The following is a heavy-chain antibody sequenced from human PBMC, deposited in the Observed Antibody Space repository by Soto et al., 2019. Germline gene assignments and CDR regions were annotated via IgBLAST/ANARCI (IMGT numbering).Heavy chain of an antibody. CDR3: ARTGYSYGYIDY. Sequence: SETLSLTCTVSGGPISSDGYCWSWIRQHPGKGLEWIGYIYHSGTTYYNPSLKSRVTISVHPSKNQFSLKLSSMTAADTAVYYCARTGYSYGYIDYWGQGDLVT. V-gene: IGHV4-31*03. CDR2: IYHSGTT. CDR1: GGPISSDGYC. D-gene: IGHD5-18*01. J-gene: IGHJ4*02.